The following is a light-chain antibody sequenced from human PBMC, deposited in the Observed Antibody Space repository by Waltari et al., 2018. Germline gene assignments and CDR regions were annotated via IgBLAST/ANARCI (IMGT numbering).Light chain of an antibody. J-gene: IGKJ1*01. CDR1: QGISRY. CDR3: QHHFRLPAT. V-gene: IGKV3-20*01. CDR2: GAS. Sequence: IMLTQSPGTLSLSPGERATLSCRASQGISRYLAGYQQKPGQAPRLLIYGASTRATGIPDRFSGSGSGTDFSLTISGLEPEDSAVYYCQHHFRLPATFGQGTKVEIK.